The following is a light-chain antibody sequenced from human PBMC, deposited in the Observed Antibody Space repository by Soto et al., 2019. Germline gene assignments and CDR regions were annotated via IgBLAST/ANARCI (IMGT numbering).Light chain of an antibody. J-gene: IGLJ2*01. CDR1: SSNIGAGYD. V-gene: IGLV1-40*01. Sequence: QSVLTQPPSVSGAPGQRVTISCTGSSSNIGAGYDVHWYQQLPGTAPKLLIYGNSNRPSGVPDRFSGSKSGTSASLAITGLQAEDEADYYCQSYDSSLSGYVVFCGGTKLTFL. CDR2: GNS. CDR3: QSYDSSLSGYVV.